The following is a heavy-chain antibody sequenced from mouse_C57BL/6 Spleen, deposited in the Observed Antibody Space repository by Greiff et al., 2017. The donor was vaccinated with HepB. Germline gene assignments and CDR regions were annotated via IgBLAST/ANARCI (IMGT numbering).Heavy chain of an antibody. V-gene: IGHV1-52*01. CDR2: IDPSDSET. D-gene: IGHD1-1*01. CDR3: ARFTRDYAMDY. Sequence: VQLQQPGAELVRPGSSVKLSCKASGYTFTSYWMHWVKQRPIQGLEWIGNIDPSDSETHYNQKFKDKATLTVDKSSSTAYMQLSSLTSEDSAVYYCARFTRDYAMDYWGQGTSVTVSS. J-gene: IGHJ4*01. CDR1: GYTFTSYW.